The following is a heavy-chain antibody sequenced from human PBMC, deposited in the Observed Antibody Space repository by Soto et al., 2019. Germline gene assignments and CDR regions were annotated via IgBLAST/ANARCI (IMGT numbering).Heavy chain of an antibody. V-gene: IGHV3-11*01. CDR2: ISGSTTGI. CDR1: GFTLRDYY. D-gene: IGHD6-13*01. J-gene: IGHJ4*02. CDR3: ARVAAVGIYYFDY. Sequence: QVQLVESGGGLVKPGGPLRLSCAASGFTLRDYYMAGIRQAPGKGLEWISYISGSTTGIYYADSVKGRFTISRDNAETTLYLQLSGLRAEDTAVYYCARVAAVGIYYFDYWGQGTLVTVSS.